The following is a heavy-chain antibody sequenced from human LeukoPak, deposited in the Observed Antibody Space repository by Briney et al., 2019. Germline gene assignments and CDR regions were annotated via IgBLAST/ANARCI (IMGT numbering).Heavy chain of an antibody. CDR1: GGPFSGYY. J-gene: IGHJ4*02. V-gene: IGHV4-34*01. D-gene: IGHD3-3*01. CDR3: ARVFQRFSSGPRSNFDY. Sequence: PSETLSLTCAVYGGPFSGYYWGWIRQPPGKGLEWIGEINHSGSTNYNPSLKSRVTISADMSKNQFSLKLSSVTATDTAVYYCARVFQRFSSGPRSNFDYWGQGTLVTVSS. CDR2: INHSGST.